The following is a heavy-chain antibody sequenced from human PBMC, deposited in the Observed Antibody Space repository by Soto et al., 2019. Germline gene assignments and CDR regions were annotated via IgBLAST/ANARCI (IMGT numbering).Heavy chain of an antibody. Sequence: SXKVSFNASGCTFTSYAMHWVRQAPGQRLEWMGWINAGNGNTKYSQKFQGRVTITRDTSASTAYMELSSLRSEDTAVYYCARTGTTMSFDYWGQGTLVTVYS. J-gene: IGHJ4*02. V-gene: IGHV1-3*01. CDR1: GCTFTSYA. CDR2: INAGNGNT. CDR3: ARTGTTMSFDY. D-gene: IGHD1-1*01.